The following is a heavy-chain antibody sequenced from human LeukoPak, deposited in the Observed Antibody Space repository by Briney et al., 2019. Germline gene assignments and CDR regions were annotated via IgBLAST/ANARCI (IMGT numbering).Heavy chain of an antibody. CDR2: IYYSGST. J-gene: IGHJ5*02. CDR3: AREFGEFWSGYSPWFDP. D-gene: IGHD3-3*01. CDR1: GGSISSGDYY. Sequence: SETLSLTCTVSGGSISSGDYYWSWIRQPPGKGLEWIGYIYYSGSTYYNPSLKSRVTISVDTSKNQFSLKLSSVTAADTAVYYCAREFGEFWSGYSPWFDPWGQGTLVTVSS. V-gene: IGHV4-30-4*01.